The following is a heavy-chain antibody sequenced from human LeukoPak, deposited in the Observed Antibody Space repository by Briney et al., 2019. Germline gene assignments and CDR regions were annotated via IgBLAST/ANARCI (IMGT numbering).Heavy chain of an antibody. CDR2: ISGSGGST. D-gene: IGHD1-1*01. CDR3: ARGGLNALEAFDI. J-gene: IGHJ3*02. CDR1: GFTFSNYA. V-gene: IGHV3-23*01. Sequence: GGSLRLSCAASGFTFSNYAMSWVRQAPGKGLERVSAISGSGGSTYYADSVKGRFTISRDNAKNTLYLQMNSLRAEDTAVYYCARGGLNALEAFDIWGQGTLVTVCS.